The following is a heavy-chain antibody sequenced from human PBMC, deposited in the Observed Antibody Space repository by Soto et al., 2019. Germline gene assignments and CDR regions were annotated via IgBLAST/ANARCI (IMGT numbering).Heavy chain of an antibody. CDR3: ANSVEAPGYFDY. CDR1: GFTFSSYG. D-gene: IGHD2-15*01. J-gene: IGHJ4*02. V-gene: IGHV3-30*18. Sequence: QVQLVESGGGVVQPGRSLRLSCAASGFTFSSYGMHWVRQAPGKGLEWVAVISYDGSNKYYADSVKGRFTISRDNSKNTLYLQMNSLRAEDTAVYYCANSVEAPGYFDYWGQGTLVTVSS. CDR2: ISYDGSNK.